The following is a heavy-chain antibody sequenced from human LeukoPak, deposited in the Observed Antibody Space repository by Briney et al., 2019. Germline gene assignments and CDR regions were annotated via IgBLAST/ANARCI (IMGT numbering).Heavy chain of an antibody. CDR2: IIPIFGTA. J-gene: IGHJ3*02. V-gene: IGHV1-69*13. CDR3: ARGGWFGVLFDAFDI. Sequence: EASVKVSCKASGGTFSSYAISWVRQAPGQGLEWMGGIIPIFGTANYAQKFQGRVTITADESTSTAYMELSSLRSEDTAVYYCARGGWFGVLFDAFDIWGQGTMVTVSS. D-gene: IGHD3-10*01. CDR1: GGTFSSYA.